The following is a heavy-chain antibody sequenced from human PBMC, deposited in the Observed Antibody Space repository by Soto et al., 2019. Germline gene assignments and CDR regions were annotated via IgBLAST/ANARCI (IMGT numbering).Heavy chain of an antibody. D-gene: IGHD3-22*01. CDR2: IIPIFGTA. V-gene: IGHV1-69*12. Sequence: QVQLVQSGAEVKKPGSSVKVSCKASGGTFSSYAISWVRQAPGQGLEWMGGIIPIFGTANYAQKFQGRVTITADESTSTAYMELSSLRSEDTAVYYCVVTWYDSSGYYPPRMRYYYGMDVWGQGTTVTVSS. CDR3: VVTWYDSSGYYPPRMRYYYGMDV. J-gene: IGHJ6*02. CDR1: GGTFSSYA.